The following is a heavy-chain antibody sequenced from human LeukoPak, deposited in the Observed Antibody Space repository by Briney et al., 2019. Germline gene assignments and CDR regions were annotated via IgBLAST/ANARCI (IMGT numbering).Heavy chain of an antibody. CDR3: ARDQGLRFFGSYHPYGMDV. CDR1: GFTFSSYS. D-gene: IGHD3-3*01. Sequence: GGSLRLSCAASGFTFSSYSMNWVRQAPGKGLEWVSSISSSSSYIYYADSVKGRFTISRDNAKNSLYLQMNSLRAEDTAVYYCARDQGLRFFGSYHPYGMDVWGQGTTVTVSS. CDR2: ISSSSSYI. V-gene: IGHV3-21*01. J-gene: IGHJ6*02.